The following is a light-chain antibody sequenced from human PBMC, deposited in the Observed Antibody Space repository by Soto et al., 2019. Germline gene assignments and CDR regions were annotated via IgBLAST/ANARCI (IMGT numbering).Light chain of an antibody. V-gene: IGKV1-39*01. J-gene: IGKJ2*01. Sequence: DIQMTQSPSSLSASVGDRVTITCRASQSISSYLNWYQQKPGKAPKLLIYAASSLQSGVPSRFSGSGSGTDFTLTISRLQPEHFATYYCQQSYSTLMYTFGQGTKLEIK. CDR2: AAS. CDR1: QSISSY. CDR3: QQSYSTLMYT.